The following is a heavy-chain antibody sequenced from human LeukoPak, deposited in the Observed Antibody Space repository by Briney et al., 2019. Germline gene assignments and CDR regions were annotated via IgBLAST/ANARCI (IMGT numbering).Heavy chain of an antibody. Sequence: GGSLRLSCAASGFTFSSYWMSWVRQAPGKGLEWVANIKQDGSEKYYVDSVKGRFTISRDNAKNSLYLQMNSLRAEDTAVYYCARATDSSGYSYYYYGMDVWGQGTTVTVSS. CDR1: GFTFSSYW. V-gene: IGHV3-7*04. D-gene: IGHD3-22*01. J-gene: IGHJ6*02. CDR2: IKQDGSEK. CDR3: ARATDSSGYSYYYYGMDV.